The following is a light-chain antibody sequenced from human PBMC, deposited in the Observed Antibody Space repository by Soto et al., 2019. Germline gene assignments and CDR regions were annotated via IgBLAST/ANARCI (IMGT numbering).Light chain of an antibody. V-gene: IGLV1-44*01. Sequence: QSVLTQPPSTSGTPGQRVTISCSGSSSNIGSNTVSWCQQLPGTAPKPLIYNNNQRPSVVPDRFAGSKSGTSASLAISGLQSEDEADYYCAAWDDSLIGYVFGTGTKLTVL. J-gene: IGLJ1*01. CDR1: SSNIGSNT. CDR2: NNN. CDR3: AAWDDSLIGYV.